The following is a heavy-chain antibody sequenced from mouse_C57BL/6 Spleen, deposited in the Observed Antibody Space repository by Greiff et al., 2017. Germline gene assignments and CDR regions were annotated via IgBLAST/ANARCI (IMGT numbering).Heavy chain of an antibody. CDR2: IYPGDGDT. J-gene: IGHJ4*01. CDR1: GYAFSSSW. D-gene: IGHD2-3*01. Sequence: VQLQQSGPELVKPGASVKISCKASGYAFSSSWINWVKQRPGKGLEWIGRIYPGDGDTNYNGKFKGKATLTADKSSSTAYMQLSSLTSEDSAVYFCARPNDGYGGLDYWGQGTSVTVSS. V-gene: IGHV1-82*01. CDR3: ARPNDGYGGLDY.